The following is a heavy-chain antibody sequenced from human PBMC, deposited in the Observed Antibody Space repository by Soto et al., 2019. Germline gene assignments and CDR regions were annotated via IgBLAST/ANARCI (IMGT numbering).Heavy chain of an antibody. J-gene: IGHJ3*02. V-gene: IGHV3-11*01. Sequence: GGSLRLSCAASGFTFSDYYMSWIRQAPGKGLEWVSYISSSGSTIYYADSVKGRFTISRDNAKNSLYLQMNSLRAEDTALYYGASMYDFWSGYLDAFDIWGQGTMVTVSS. CDR3: ASMYDFWSGYLDAFDI. D-gene: IGHD3-3*01. CDR2: ISSSGSTI. CDR1: GFTFSDYY.